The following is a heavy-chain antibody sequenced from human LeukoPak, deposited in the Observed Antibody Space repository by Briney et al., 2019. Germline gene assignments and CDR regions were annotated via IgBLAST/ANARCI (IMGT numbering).Heavy chain of an antibody. CDR1: GYTFTGYY. V-gene: IGHV1-18*04. J-gene: IGHJ4*02. CDR3: ARDWYYDFWSGREVFDY. D-gene: IGHD3-3*01. CDR2: ISAYNGNT. Sequence: ASVKVSCQASGYTFTGYYMRWVRQAPGQGLEWMGWISAYNGNTNYAQKLQGRVTMTTDTSTSTAYMELRSLRSDDTAVYYCARDWYYDFWSGREVFDYWGQGTLVTVSS.